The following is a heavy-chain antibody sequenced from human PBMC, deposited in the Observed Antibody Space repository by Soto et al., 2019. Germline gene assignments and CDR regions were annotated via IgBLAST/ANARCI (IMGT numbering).Heavy chain of an antibody. CDR1: GFSLTTSGVG. CDR2: VYWDDDK. CDR3: AHKGGFGYPES. V-gene: IGHV2-5*02. Sequence: QITLKESGPMLVKPTQALTLTCTCSGFSLTTSGVGVGWIRQPPGKALEWLALVYWDDDKRYSPSLTNRLTLSRDTSKNQVVLTLTNVDPTDTGTYFCAHKGGFGYPESLGQGIMVTVSS. J-gene: IGHJ5*02. D-gene: IGHD5-18*01.